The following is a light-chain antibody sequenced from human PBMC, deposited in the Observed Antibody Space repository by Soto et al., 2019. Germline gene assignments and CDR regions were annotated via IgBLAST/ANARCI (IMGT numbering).Light chain of an antibody. CDR3: QQYNSYSQGFT. CDR1: QSISSW. Sequence: DIPMTQSPSTLSASVGDRVTITCRASQSISSWLAWYQQKPGKAPKLLIYKASTLETGVPSRFSGSGSGTEFTLTISCLQPDDFATYYCQQYNSYSQGFTFGPGTKVDIK. V-gene: IGKV1-5*03. CDR2: KAS. J-gene: IGKJ3*01.